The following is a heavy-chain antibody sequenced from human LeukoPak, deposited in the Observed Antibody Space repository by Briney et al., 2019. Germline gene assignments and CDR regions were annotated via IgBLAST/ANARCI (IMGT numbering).Heavy chain of an antibody. CDR3: ARRAGAYSHPYDY. J-gene: IGHJ4*02. V-gene: IGHV3-53*01. D-gene: IGHD4/OR15-4a*01. CDR2: IYSDNT. Sequence: GGALRLSCTVSGFTLSSNSMSWVRQAPGEGLGWVSFIYSDNTHYSDSVKGRFTISRDNSKNTLYLQMNSLRAEDTAVYYCARRAGAYSHPYDYWGQGTLVTVSS. CDR1: GFTLSSNS.